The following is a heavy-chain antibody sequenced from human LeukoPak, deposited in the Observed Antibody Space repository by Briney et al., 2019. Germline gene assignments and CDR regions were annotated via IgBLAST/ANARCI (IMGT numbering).Heavy chain of an antibody. Sequence: GGSLRLSCAASGFTFSSYAMSWVPQAPGKGLEWVSAISGSGGSTYYADSVKGRFTISRDNSKNTLYLQMNSLRAEDTAVYYCAKSGGYSTDAFDIWGQGTMVTVSS. V-gene: IGHV3-23*01. D-gene: IGHD5-18*01. CDR1: GFTFSSYA. CDR2: ISGSGGST. J-gene: IGHJ3*02. CDR3: AKSGGYSTDAFDI.